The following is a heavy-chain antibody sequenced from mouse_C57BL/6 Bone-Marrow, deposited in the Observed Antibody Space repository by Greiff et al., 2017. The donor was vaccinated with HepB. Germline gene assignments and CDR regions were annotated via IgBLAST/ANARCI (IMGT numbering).Heavy chain of an antibody. CDR1: GYSFTGYF. CDR3: ARSVGSSFSYWYFDV. V-gene: IGHV1-20*01. Sequence: VQLQQSGPELVKPGDSVKISCKASGYSFTGYFMNWVMQSHGKSLEWIGRINPYNGDTFYNQKFKGKATLTVDKSSSTAHMELRSLTSDDSAVYYCARSVGSSFSYWYFDVWGTGTTVTVSS. D-gene: IGHD1-1*01. J-gene: IGHJ1*03. CDR2: INPYNGDT.